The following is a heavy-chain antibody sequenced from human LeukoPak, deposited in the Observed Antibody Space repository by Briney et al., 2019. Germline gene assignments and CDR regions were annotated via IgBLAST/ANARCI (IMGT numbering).Heavy chain of an antibody. CDR2: ISAYNGNT. J-gene: IGHJ4*02. D-gene: IGHD3-22*01. CDR1: GYTFTSYG. CDR3: ARGGVPMSNYDRSGYLDY. V-gene: IGHV1-18*01. Sequence: ASVKVSCKASGYTFTSYGISWVRQAPGQGLEWMGWISAYNGNTNYAQKVQGRVTMTTDTSTSTAYMELRSLRSDDTAVYYCARGGVPMSNYDRSGYLDYWGQGTLVTVSS.